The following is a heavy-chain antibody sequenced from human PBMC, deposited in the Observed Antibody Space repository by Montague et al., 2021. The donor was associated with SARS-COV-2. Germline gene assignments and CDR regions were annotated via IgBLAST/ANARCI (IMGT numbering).Heavy chain of an antibody. CDR1: GGSVRAYY. CDR3: ARASVAEDGTVIRSSLDL. Sequence: SETLSLTCTVSGGSVRAYYWNWIRQPPGKGLEWIGYIYYNGNTNYYPSPESRVTLSVDTPKNQFSLKLRSVTASDTATYFCARASVAEDGTVIRSSLDLWGQGTMVTVSS. CDR2: IYYNGNT. V-gene: IGHV4-59*08. J-gene: IGHJ6*02. D-gene: IGHD3-10*01.